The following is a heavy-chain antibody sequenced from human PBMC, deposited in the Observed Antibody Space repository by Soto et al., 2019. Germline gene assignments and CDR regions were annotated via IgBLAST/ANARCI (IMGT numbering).Heavy chain of an antibody. V-gene: IGHV3-30-3*01. CDR1: GFTFSSYA. CDR2: ISYDGSNK. CDR3: XRDRYDILTGFPDAFDI. J-gene: IGHJ3*02. Sequence: PGGSLRLSCAAPGFTFSSYAMHWVRQAPGKGLEWVAVISYDGSNKYYADSVKGRFTISRDNSKNTLYLQMNSLRAEDTAVYYCXRDRYDILTGFPDAFDIWGQGTMVTVSS. D-gene: IGHD3-9*01.